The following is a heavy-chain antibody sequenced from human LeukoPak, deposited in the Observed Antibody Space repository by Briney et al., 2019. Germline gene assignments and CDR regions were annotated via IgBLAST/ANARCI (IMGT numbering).Heavy chain of an antibody. CDR2: ISAYNGNT. CDR3: ARDPFYDTVGGSYRPLDY. D-gene: IGHD3-16*02. V-gene: IGHV1-18*01. CDR1: GYTFSSFG. Sequence: ASVKVSCKTSGYTFSSFGITWVRQAPGQGLEWMGWISAYNGNTNYVEKLRGRVTMTTDRSTATAYMELRRLTSDDTAMYYCARDPFYDTVGGSYRPLDYWGQGTPITVSS. J-gene: IGHJ4*02.